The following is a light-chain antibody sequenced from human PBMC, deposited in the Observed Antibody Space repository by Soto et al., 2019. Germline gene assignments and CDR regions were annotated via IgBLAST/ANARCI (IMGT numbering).Light chain of an antibody. V-gene: IGKV1-6*02. CDR3: LQDFSYPRT. CDR2: GAS. Sequence: AIQMTQSPSSLSASVGDRVTITCRASQGIGTELGWYQLKPGKAPKLLVYGASTLQSGVLPRFSGSGSGTDVTLTISSLQPDDFATYYCLQDFSYPRTVGQGTKVEIK. J-gene: IGKJ1*01. CDR1: QGIGTE.